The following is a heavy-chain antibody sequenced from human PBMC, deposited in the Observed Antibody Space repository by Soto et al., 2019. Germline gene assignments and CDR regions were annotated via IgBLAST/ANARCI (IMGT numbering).Heavy chain of an antibody. V-gene: IGHV4-59*12. J-gene: IGHJ5*01. Sequence: SETLSLTCTVSGVSFSSYYWSWIRQPPGKGLEWIGYIHYSGVTSYNPSLKSRVAISVETSKNQFSLNLNSVTAADTAVYYCARANRPITMTYLNWFDPWGQGTLVTVSS. CDR3: ARANRPITMTYLNWFDP. CDR1: GVSFSSYY. CDR2: IHYSGVT. D-gene: IGHD3-22*01.